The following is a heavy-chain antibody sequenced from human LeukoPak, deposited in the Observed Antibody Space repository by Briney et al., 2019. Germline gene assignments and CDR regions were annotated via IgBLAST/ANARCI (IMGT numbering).Heavy chain of an antibody. V-gene: IGHV3-30*04. J-gene: IGHJ4*02. CDR3: ARGPKTWIQLWLSDY. CDR2: ISYDGSNK. CDR1: GFTFSSYA. D-gene: IGHD5-18*01. Sequence: GGSLRLSCAASGFTFSSYAMHWVRQAPGKGLEWVAVISYDGSNKYYADSVKGRFTISRDNSKNTLYLQMNSLRAEDTAVYYCARGPKTWIQLWLSDYWGQGTLVTVSS.